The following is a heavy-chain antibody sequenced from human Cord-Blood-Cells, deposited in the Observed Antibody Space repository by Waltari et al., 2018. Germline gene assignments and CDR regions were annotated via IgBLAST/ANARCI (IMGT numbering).Heavy chain of an antibody. V-gene: IGHV4-39*01. Sequence: QLQLQESGPGLVKPSETLSLTCPVHGGSISSSSYYCGWIRQPPGKGLEWIGSIYYSGSTYYNPSLKSRVTISVDTSKNQFSLKLSSVTAADTAVYYCARLNGNWFDPWGQGTLVTVSS. CDR1: GGSISSSSYY. CDR3: ARLNGNWFDP. J-gene: IGHJ5*02. CDR2: IYYSGST. D-gene: IGHD2-8*01.